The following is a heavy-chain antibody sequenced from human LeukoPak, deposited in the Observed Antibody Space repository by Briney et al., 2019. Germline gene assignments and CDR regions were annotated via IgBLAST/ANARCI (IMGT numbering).Heavy chain of an antibody. V-gene: IGHV3-21*04. CDR3: AKDRTVGASYWYFDL. Sequence: GGSLRLSCAASGFTFSSYSMNWVRQAPGKGLXXXXXXXSSSSYXXXXXXXXXRXTISRDNAKNSLYLQMNSLRAEDTAIYYCAKDRTVGASYWYFDLWGRGTLVTVSS. CDR1: GFTFSSYS. D-gene: IGHD1-26*01. CDR2: XXSSSSYX. J-gene: IGHJ2*01.